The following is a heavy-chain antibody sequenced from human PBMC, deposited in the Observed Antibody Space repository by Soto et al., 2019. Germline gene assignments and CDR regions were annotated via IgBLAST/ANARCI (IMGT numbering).Heavy chain of an antibody. Sequence: PGGSLRLSCAASGFTFSNAWMSWVRQAPGKGLEWVGRIKSKTDGGTTDYAAPVKGRFTISRDDSKNTLYLQMNSLKTEDTAVYYCTSLPGYCSSTSCYYFDYWGQGTLVTVSS. J-gene: IGHJ4*02. D-gene: IGHD2-2*01. CDR1: GFTFSNAW. V-gene: IGHV3-15*01. CDR2: IKSKTDGGTT. CDR3: TSLPGYCSSTSCYYFDY.